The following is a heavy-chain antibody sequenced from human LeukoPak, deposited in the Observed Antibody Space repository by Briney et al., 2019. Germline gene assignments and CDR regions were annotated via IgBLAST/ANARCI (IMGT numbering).Heavy chain of an antibody. J-gene: IGHJ6*03. CDR1: GGTFSTYT. D-gene: IGHD3-3*01. Sequence: SVKVSCKASGGTFSTYTISWVRQAPGQGLEWMGGIIPILGTTNYAQKFQGRVTITADKSTSTAYMELSSLRSEDTAVYYCARDYYDFWSGVYNYYYYMDVWGKGTTVTVSS. V-gene: IGHV1-69*08. CDR2: IIPILGTT. CDR3: ARDYYDFWSGVYNYYYYMDV.